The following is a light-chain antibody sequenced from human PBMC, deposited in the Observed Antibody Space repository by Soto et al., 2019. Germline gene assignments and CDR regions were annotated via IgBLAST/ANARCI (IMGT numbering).Light chain of an antibody. CDR2: SNN. CDR3: AAWDESPNVPV. Sequence: QAVVTQPPSASGTPGQRVTISCSGSNSNIGRNTVNWYQQLPGAAPSILIYSNNQRPSGVPDRFSGSKSGTSASLAISGLQSEDEADYYCAAWDESPNVPVFGGGTKLTVL. V-gene: IGLV1-44*01. CDR1: NSNIGRNT. J-gene: IGLJ3*02.